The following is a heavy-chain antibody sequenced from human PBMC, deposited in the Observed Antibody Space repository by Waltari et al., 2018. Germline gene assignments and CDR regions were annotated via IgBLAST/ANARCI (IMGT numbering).Heavy chain of an antibody. CDR2: ISGSGGST. D-gene: IGHD6-13*01. J-gene: IGHJ4*02. CDR3: AKDLRPRTLAAANLYFDY. CDR1: GFTFSSYA. Sequence: EVQLVESGGGLVQPGGSLRLSCAASGFTFSSYAMSWVRQAPGKGLEWVSAISGSGGSTYYADSVKGRFTISRDNSKNTLYLQMNSLRAEDTAVYYCAKDLRPRTLAAANLYFDYWGQGTLVTVSS. V-gene: IGHV3-23*04.